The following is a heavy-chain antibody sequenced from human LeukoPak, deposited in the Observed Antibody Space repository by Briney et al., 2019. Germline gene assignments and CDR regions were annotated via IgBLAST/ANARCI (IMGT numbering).Heavy chain of an antibody. V-gene: IGHV3-23*01. CDR1: GFTFSSYA. D-gene: IGHD3-10*01. CDR2: ISGSGGST. CDR3: ARVGLELTWGITMVRGVVDDAFDI. Sequence: GGSLRLSCAASGFTFSSYAMSWVRQAPGKGLEWVSAISGSGGSTYYADSVKGRFTISRDNSKNTLYLQMNSLRAEDTAVYYCARVGLELTWGITMVRGVVDDAFDIWGQGTMVTVSS. J-gene: IGHJ3*02.